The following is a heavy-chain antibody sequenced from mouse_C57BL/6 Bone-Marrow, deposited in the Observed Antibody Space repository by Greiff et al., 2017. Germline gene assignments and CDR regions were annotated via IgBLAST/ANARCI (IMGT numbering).Heavy chain of an antibody. CDR2: IYPGSGNT. CDR3: ARPRNYAMDY. V-gene: IGHV1-76*01. Sequence: QVQLKQSGAELVRPGASVKLSCKASGYTFTDYYINWVKQRPGQGLEWIARIYPGSGNTYYNEKFKGKATLTAEKSSSTAYMQLSSLTSEDSAVYFCARPRNYAMDYWGQGTSVTVSS. J-gene: IGHJ4*01. CDR1: GYTFTDYY.